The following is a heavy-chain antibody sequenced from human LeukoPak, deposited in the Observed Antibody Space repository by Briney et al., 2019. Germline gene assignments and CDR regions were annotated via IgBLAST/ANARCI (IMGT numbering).Heavy chain of an antibody. CDR3: TAERGSYYVF. V-gene: IGHV3-15*01. D-gene: IGHD1-26*01. J-gene: IGHJ4*02. CDR2: IKSKINGGTT. CDR1: GFIFNNGR. Sequence: GGSLRLSCAASGFIFNNGRMSWVRQVPGKGLEWVGRIKSKINGGTTDYAAPVKGRFTISRDDSKNTVYLQMNSLKIEDTAVYYCTAERGSYYVFWGQGTLVTVSS.